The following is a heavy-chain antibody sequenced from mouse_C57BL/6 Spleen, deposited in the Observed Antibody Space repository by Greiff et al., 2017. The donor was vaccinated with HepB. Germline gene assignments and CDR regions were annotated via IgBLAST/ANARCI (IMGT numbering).Heavy chain of an antibody. CDR3: ARGDDRGFFAY. CDR2: INPNNGGT. V-gene: IGHV1-22*01. J-gene: IGHJ3*01. CDR1: GYTFTDYN. Sequence: EVQLQQSGPELVKPGASVKMSCKASGYTFTDYNMHWVKQSPGKSLEWIGYINPNNGGTSYNQKFKGKATLTVNKSSSTAYMELRSLTSEDSVVYYCARGDDRGFFAYWGQGTLVTVSA.